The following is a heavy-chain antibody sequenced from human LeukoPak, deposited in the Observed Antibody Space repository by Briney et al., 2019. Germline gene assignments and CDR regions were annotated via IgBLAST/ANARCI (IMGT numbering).Heavy chain of an antibody. V-gene: IGHV6-1*01. CDR2: TYYRSKWYN. D-gene: IGHD2-15*01. CDR1: GDSVSSNSAA. Sequence: SQTLSLTCAISGDSVSSNSAAWNWIRQSPSRGLEWLGRTYYRSKWYNDYAVSVKSRITINPDTSKNQFSLQLNSVTPEDTAVYYCAREVPSSGGLEGAFDIWGQGTMVTVSS. CDR3: AREVPSSGGLEGAFDI. J-gene: IGHJ3*02.